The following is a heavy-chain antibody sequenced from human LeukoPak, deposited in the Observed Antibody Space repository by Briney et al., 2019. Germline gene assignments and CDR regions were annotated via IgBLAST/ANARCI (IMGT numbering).Heavy chain of an antibody. D-gene: IGHD3-10*01. CDR2: IYYSGST. J-gene: IGHJ4*02. CDR1: GGSISSYY. Sequence: SETLSLTCTVSGGSISSYYWSWIRQPPGKGLEWIGYIYYSGSTNYNPSLKSRVTKSVDTSKNQFSLKLSSVTAADTAVYYCAREDRDYYGSGSYYGPFDYWGQGTLVTVSS. CDR3: AREDRDYYGSGSYYGPFDY. V-gene: IGHV4-59*01.